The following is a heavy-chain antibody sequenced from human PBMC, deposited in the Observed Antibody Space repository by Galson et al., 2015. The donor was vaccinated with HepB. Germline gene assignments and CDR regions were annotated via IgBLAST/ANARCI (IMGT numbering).Heavy chain of an antibody. D-gene: IGHD3-10*01. J-gene: IGHJ1*01. CDR3: AKRGRTWPV. CDR2: INPDGSTK. V-gene: IGHV3-7*03. Sequence: SLRLSCAASGFTFSSNWMSWVRQAPGKGLEWVANINPDGSTKYYVDSVKGRFTISRDNAKNSLYLQMNSLRVEDTALYYCAKRGRTWPVWGQGTLVTVSS. CDR1: GFTFSSNW.